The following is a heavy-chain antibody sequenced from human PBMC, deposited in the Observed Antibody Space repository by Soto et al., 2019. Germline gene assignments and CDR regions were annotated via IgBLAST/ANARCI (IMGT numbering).Heavy chain of an antibody. CDR3: ARSPSTVPNLAPGGIEY. J-gene: IGHJ4*02. Sequence: SETLSLTRTVSGGSISSSRYSWGWIRQPPWKGLGWIGRIYYSGSTYCNPSLKSRVTISVDTSKTQFSLKLSSVTAADTAVYYCARSPSTVPNLAPGGIEYWGQGTLVTVS. CDR2: IYYSGST. CDR1: GGSISSSRYS. D-gene: IGHD4-17*01. V-gene: IGHV4-39*07.